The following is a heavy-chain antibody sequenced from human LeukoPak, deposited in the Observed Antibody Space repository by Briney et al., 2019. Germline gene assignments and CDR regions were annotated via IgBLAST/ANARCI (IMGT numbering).Heavy chain of an antibody. D-gene: IGHD3-16*01. CDR3: VWHYFDY. Sequence: PGGSLRLSCAASGFSFSTQRMHWVRQAPGKGLVWVSYINIDERITGYADSVKGRFTISRDNAKNTLYLQMDSLISEDTAIYYCVWHYFDYWGQGALVTVSS. CDR1: GFSFSTQR. V-gene: IGHV3-74*01. J-gene: IGHJ4*02. CDR2: INIDERIT.